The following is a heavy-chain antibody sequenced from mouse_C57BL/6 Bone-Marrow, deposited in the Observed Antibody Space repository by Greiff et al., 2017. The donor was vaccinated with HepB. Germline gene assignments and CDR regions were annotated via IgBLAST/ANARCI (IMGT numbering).Heavy chain of an antibody. V-gene: IGHV1-63*01. Sequence: VQLQQSGAELVRPGTSVKMSCKASGYTFTNYWIGWAKQRPGHGLEWIGDIYPGGGYTNYNEKFKGKATMTADKSSSTAYMQISSLTSEDSSIYYCARGRTAQATDYAMDYWGQGTSVTVSS. CDR3: ARGRTAQATDYAMDY. J-gene: IGHJ4*01. CDR2: IYPGGGYT. CDR1: GYTFTNYW. D-gene: IGHD3-2*02.